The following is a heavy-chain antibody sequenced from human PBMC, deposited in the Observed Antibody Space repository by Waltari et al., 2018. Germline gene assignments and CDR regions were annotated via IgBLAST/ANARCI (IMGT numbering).Heavy chain of an antibody. Sequence: QVQLQESGPGLLKPSQTLSLTCTFYGGSISSGGYYWSWIRQHPGKGLEWIGYIYYSGSTYYNPSLKSRVTISVDTSKNQFSLKLSSVTAADTAVYYCARGGLARGLLEDYWGQGTLVTVSS. CDR1: GGSISSGGYY. CDR2: IYYSGST. CDR3: ARGGLARGLLEDY. V-gene: IGHV4-31*03. D-gene: IGHD3-10*01. J-gene: IGHJ4*02.